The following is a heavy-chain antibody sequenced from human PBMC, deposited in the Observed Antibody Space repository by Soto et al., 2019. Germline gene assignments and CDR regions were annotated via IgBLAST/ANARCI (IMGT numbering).Heavy chain of an antibody. D-gene: IGHD2-21*02. Sequence: SVKVSCKASGFTFTSSAVQWVLQARGQRLEWIGWIVVGSGNTNYAQKFQERVTITRDMSTSTAYMELSSLRSEDTAVYYCAAALRVVTADYYYYYYGMDVWGQGTTVTVSS. CDR3: AAALRVVTADYYYYYYGMDV. V-gene: IGHV1-58*01. CDR1: GFTFTSSA. J-gene: IGHJ6*02. CDR2: IVVGSGNT.